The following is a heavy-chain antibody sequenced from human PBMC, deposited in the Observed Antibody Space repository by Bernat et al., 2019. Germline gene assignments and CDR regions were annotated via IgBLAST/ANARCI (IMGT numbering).Heavy chain of an antibody. V-gene: IGHV1-69*06. D-gene: IGHD6-6*01. J-gene: IGHJ2*01. CDR2: SIPIFGTA. CDR3: ARCIAARSVWYFDL. Sequence: QVQLVQSGAEVKKPGSSVKVSCKASGGTFSSYAISWVRQAPGQGLEWMGGSIPIFGTANYAQKFQGRVTIAADKSTSTAYTVLRSLRSEDAAEYYCARCIAARSVWYFDLWGRGTLVTVSS. CDR1: GGTFSSYA.